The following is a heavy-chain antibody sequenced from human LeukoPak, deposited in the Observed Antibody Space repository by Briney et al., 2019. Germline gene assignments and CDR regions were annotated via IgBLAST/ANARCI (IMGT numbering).Heavy chain of an antibody. J-gene: IGHJ4*02. V-gene: IGHV3-11*04. CDR1: GFTFSDYY. CDR2: ISSSGSTI. Sequence: GGSLRLSCVASGFTFSDYYMSWIRQAPGKGLEWVSYISSSGSTIYYADSVKGRFTISRDNAKNSLYLQMNSLRAEDTAVYFCAAVLTYYYHSSGYWKDYWGQGTLVTVSS. CDR3: AAVLTYYYHSSGYWKDY. D-gene: IGHD3-22*01.